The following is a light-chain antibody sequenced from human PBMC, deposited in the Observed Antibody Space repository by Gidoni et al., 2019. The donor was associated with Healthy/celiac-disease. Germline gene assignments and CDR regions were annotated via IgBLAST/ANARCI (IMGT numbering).Light chain of an antibody. Sequence: QSALTQPASVSGSPGQSITISCTGTSRDVGGYNYVSWYQQHPGKAPKLMIYEVSNRPSGVSKRFSGSKSGNTASLTISGLQAEDEADYYCSSYTSSSTLEFGGGTKLTVL. J-gene: IGLJ3*02. CDR1: SRDVGGYNY. CDR2: EVS. CDR3: SSYTSSSTLE. V-gene: IGLV2-14*01.